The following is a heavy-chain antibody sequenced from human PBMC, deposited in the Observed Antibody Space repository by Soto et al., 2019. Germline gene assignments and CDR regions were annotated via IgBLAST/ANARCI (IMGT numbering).Heavy chain of an antibody. V-gene: IGHV3-21*01. J-gene: IGHJ3*01. CDR2: ISSGSDYI. Sequence: EVQLVESGGGLVKPGGSLRLSCAASGFTFSSYSMNWVRQALGKGLEWVSSISSGSDYIFYADSGKGRFTISRDNAKNSLFLPMNSLTAEDTAVYYCARSPVGDAFNVWGQGTVVTVSS. CDR3: ARSPVGDAFNV. CDR1: GFTFSSYS.